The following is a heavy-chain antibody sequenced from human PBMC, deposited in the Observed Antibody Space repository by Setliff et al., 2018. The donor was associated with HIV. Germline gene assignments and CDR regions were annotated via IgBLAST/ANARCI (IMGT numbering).Heavy chain of an antibody. J-gene: IGHJ5*02. V-gene: IGHV4-34*01. CDR1: GGSFSGYY. Sequence: SETLSLTCAVYGGSFSGYYWSWIRQPPGKGLEWIGEINHSGNTNYAQMFYERVTITRDMSTSTAYMELSSLRSEDTAVYYCASRIYYYDSSRVLREEGFDPWGQGTLVTVSS. D-gene: IGHD3-22*01. CDR2: INHSGNT. CDR3: ASRIYYYDSSRVLREEGFDP.